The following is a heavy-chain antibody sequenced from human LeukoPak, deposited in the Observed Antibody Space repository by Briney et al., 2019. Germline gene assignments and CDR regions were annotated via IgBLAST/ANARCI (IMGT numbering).Heavy chain of an antibody. CDR1: GFTFSSYS. Sequence: PGGSLRLSCAASGFTFSSYSMSWVRQAPGKGLEWVSSISSSSSYIYYADSVKGRFTISRDNAKNSLYLQMNSLRAEDTAVYYCARIGIAARTSDVWGQGTTVTVSS. D-gene: IGHD6-6*01. CDR2: ISSSSSYI. CDR3: ARIGIAARTSDV. J-gene: IGHJ6*02. V-gene: IGHV3-21*01.